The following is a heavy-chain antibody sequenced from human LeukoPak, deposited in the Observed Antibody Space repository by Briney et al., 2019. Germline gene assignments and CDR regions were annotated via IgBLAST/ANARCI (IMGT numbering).Heavy chain of an antibody. D-gene: IGHD3-22*01. J-gene: IGHJ4*02. CDR1: GGSFSGYY. V-gene: IGHV4-34*01. CDR3: ARCQYYYDSSGYYSGIDY. Sequence: SETLSHTCAVYGGSFSGYYWSWIRQPPGKGLEWIGEINHSGSTNYNPSLKSRVTISVDTSKNQFSLKLSSVTAADTAVYYCARCQYYYDSSGYYSGIDYWGQGTLVTVSS. CDR2: INHSGST.